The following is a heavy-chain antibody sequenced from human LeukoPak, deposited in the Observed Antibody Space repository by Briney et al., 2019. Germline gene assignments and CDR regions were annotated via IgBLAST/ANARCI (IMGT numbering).Heavy chain of an antibody. CDR3: ARGLAVAGTYSFDY. CDR2: ISSTSSYI. Sequence: GGSLRLSCAASGFIFSTYSMNWVRQAPGKGLEWVSSISSTSSYIYYADSVKGRFTISRDNAKNSLYLQMNSLRAEDTAVYYCARGLAVAGTYSFDYWGQGTLVTVSS. V-gene: IGHV3-21*01. CDR1: GFIFSTYS. D-gene: IGHD6-19*01. J-gene: IGHJ4*02.